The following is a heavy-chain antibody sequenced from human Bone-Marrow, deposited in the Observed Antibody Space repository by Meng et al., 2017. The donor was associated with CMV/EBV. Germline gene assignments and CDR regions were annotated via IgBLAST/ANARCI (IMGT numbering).Heavy chain of an antibody. CDR3: ARGEYSSSWYGDY. D-gene: IGHD6-13*01. CDR1: GFTFSTYA. Sequence: AASGFTFSTYARHWVRQAPGKGLEWVAVISKDGKNEYYVDAVKGRFTISRDNSKNTLYLQMNRLRAEDTAVYYCARGEYSSSWYGDYWGQGTLVTVSS. CDR2: ISKDGKNE. V-gene: IGHV3-30*04. J-gene: IGHJ4*02.